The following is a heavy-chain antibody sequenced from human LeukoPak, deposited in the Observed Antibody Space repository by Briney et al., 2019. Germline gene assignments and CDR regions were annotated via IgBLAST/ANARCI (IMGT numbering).Heavy chain of an antibody. J-gene: IGHJ5*02. CDR1: GGSISGHY. Sequence: SETLSLTCPVPGGSISGHYWSWFRQPPGKELDWIGYIYYSGSTNYNTSLKSRANISVDTSKNQFSLKLSSVTAADTAVYYCARPYYYDSRIDPWGQGTLVTVSS. V-gene: IGHV4-59*08. D-gene: IGHD3-22*01. CDR2: IYYSGST. CDR3: ARPYYYDSRIDP.